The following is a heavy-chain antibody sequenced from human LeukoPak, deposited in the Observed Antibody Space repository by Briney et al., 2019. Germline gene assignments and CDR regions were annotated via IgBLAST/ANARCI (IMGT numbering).Heavy chain of an antibody. CDR3: AKGDEEWLVRGGAFDI. V-gene: IGHV5-51*01. CDR1: GYSFTSYW. J-gene: IGHJ3*02. CDR2: IYPGDSDT. D-gene: IGHD6-19*01. Sequence: GESLKISCKGSGYSFTSYWIGWVRQMPGKGLEWMRIIYPGDSDTRYSPSFQGQVTISADKSISTAYLQWSSLKASDTAMYYCAKGDEEWLVRGGAFDIWGQGTMVTVSS.